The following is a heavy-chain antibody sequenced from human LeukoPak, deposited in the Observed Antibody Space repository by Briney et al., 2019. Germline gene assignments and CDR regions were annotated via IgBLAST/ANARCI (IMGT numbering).Heavy chain of an antibody. D-gene: IGHD1-7*01. V-gene: IGHV4-34*01. Sequence: SETLSLTCAVYGGSFSGYYWSWIRRPPGKGLEWIGEINHSGSTNYNPSLKSRVTISVDTSKNQFSLKLSSVAAAYTAVYYCARLGGYNWNYNYYYYYMDVWGKGTTVTVSS. CDR3: ARLGGYNWNYNYYYYYMDV. CDR2: INHSGST. CDR1: GGSFSGYY. J-gene: IGHJ6*03.